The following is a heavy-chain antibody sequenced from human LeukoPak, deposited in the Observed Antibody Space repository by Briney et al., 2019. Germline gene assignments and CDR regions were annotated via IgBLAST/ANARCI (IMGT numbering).Heavy chain of an antibody. CDR3: AREDIVVVTASNSVYYYYYGMDV. Sequence: QPGRSLRLSCAASGFTFSSYAMHWVRQAPGKGLEWVAVISYDGSNKYYADSVKGRFTISRDNPKNTLYLQMNSLRAEDTAVYYCAREDIVVVTASNSVYYYYYGMDVWGQGTTVTVSS. CDR2: ISYDGSNK. CDR1: GFTFSSYA. J-gene: IGHJ6*02. D-gene: IGHD2-21*02. V-gene: IGHV3-30-3*01.